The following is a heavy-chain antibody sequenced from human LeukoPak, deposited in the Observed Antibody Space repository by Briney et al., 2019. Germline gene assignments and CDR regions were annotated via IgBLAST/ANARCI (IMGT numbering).Heavy chain of an antibody. V-gene: IGHV3-7*01. D-gene: IGHD2-15*01. CDR2: LNQGGSEE. Sequence: PGGSLRLSCAASGITFTSLWMTWFRQAPGKGLEWVADLNQGGSEEHYVASVKGRFTISRDSTSLYLQMNSLRAEDTAVYYCAGGQGWHFHLWGRGTLITVSS. CDR3: AGGQGWHFHL. J-gene: IGHJ2*01. CDR1: GITFTSLW.